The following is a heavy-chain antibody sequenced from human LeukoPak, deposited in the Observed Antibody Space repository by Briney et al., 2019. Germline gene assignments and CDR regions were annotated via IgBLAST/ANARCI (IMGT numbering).Heavy chain of an antibody. J-gene: IGHJ4*02. D-gene: IGHD4-11*01. CDR1: GGSISSSSYY. Sequence: SETLSLTCTVSGGSISSSSYYWGWIRQPPGKGLEWIGSFYYSGSTYYNPSLKSRVTISVDTSKNQFSLKLNSVTAADTAMYYCARHHSDYTQRPFDYWGQGTLVTVSS. CDR2: FYYSGST. CDR3: ARHHSDYTQRPFDY. V-gene: IGHV4-39*01.